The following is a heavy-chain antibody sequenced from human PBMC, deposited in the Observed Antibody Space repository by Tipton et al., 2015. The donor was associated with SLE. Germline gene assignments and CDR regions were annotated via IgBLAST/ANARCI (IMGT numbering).Heavy chain of an antibody. CDR3: ARVACSGGSCYSGYDAFDI. CDR2: IYYSGST. J-gene: IGHJ3*02. Sequence: TLSLTCTVSGGSISSYYWSWIRQPPGKGLEWIGYIYYSGSTNYNPSLKSRVTISVDTSKNQFSLKLSSVTAADTAVYYCARVACSGGSCYSGYDAFDIWGLGTMVTVSS. D-gene: IGHD2-15*01. V-gene: IGHV4-59*01. CDR1: GGSISSYY.